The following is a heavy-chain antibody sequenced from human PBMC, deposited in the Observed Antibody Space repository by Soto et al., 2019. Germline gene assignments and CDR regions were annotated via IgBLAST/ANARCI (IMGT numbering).Heavy chain of an antibody. CDR2: VYYTGST. CDR1: GGSMSGYY. CDR3: ARSIAVPSGHIDH. Sequence: QVQLQESGPGLVKPSETLSLTCRVSGGSMSGYYWSWVRLAPGKGLAWIGYVYYTGSTNYNPSLQSRVSISVDTSNKHFSLSLGLVTAADTAVYFCARSIAVPSGHIDHWGQGIRVTISS. V-gene: IGHV4-59*01. D-gene: IGHD6-6*01. J-gene: IGHJ4*02.